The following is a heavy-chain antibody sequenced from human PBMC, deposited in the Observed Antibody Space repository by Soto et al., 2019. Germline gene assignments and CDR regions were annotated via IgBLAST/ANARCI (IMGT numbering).Heavy chain of an antibody. D-gene: IGHD4-17*01. J-gene: IGHJ6*02. Sequence: PGESLKISCKASGYINTYWIAWVRQMPGKGLEWMGIIYPDDSDTRYSPSFHGQVTISVDKSINTVYLQWSSLKASDTAMYYCAVYSKGRMTTVTPYYGMDVWGQGTTVTVSS. CDR1: GYINTYW. V-gene: IGHV5-51*01. CDR3: AVYSKGRMTTVTPYYGMDV. CDR2: IYPDDSDT.